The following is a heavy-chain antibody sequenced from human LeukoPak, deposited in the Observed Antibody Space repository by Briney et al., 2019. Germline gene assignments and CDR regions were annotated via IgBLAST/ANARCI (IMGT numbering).Heavy chain of an antibody. J-gene: IGHJ4*02. D-gene: IGHD3-3*01. CDR1: GFTFRNYA. CDR2: ISGGSST. V-gene: IGHV3-23*01. CDR3: AKVGLRFLEWLNYFDY. Sequence: GGSLRLSCAVSGFTFRNYAMTWVRQAPGKGLEWVSAISGGSSTYFADSVKGRFTISRDNSENTVYLQMNSLRAEDTAVYYCAKVGLRFLEWLNYFDYWGQGTLVTVSS.